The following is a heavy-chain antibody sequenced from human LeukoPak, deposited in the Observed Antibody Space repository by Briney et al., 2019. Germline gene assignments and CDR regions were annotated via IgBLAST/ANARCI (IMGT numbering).Heavy chain of an antibody. D-gene: IGHD3-10*01. CDR2: IYYSGST. J-gene: IGHJ3*02. CDR3: ASRGITMVRGVADI. CDR1: GFTFSSYW. V-gene: IGHV4-38-2*01. Sequence: GSLRLSCAASGFTFSSYWMSWIRQPPGKGLEWIGSIYYSGSTYYNPSLKSRVTISVDTSKNQFSLKLSSVTAADTAVYYCASRGITMVRGVADIWGQGTMVTVSS.